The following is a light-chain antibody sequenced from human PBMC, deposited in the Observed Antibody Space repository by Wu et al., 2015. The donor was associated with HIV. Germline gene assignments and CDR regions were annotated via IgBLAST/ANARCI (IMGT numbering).Light chain of an antibody. V-gene: IGKV1-5*03. CDR1: QSISSW. CDR3: QQYSSSPYS. Sequence: DIQMTQSPSTLSASVGDRVTITCRASQSISSWLAWYQQKPGTAPKLLIYKASTLQSGVPSRFSGSGSGTEFTLTISSLQPDDFATYHCQQYSSSPYSFGQGTKLEIK. J-gene: IGKJ2*03. CDR2: KAS.